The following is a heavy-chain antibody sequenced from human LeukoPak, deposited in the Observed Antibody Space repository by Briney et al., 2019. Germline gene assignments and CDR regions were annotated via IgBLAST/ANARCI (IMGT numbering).Heavy chain of an antibody. CDR1: GGSFSGYY. CDR3: ARGQDDENWFDP. J-gene: IGHJ5*02. V-gene: IGHV4-34*01. Sequence: SETLSLTCAVYGGSFSGYYWSWIRQPPGKGLEWMGEINHSGSTNYNPSLKSRVTISVDTSKNQFSLKLSSVTAADTAVYYCARGQDDENWFDPWGQGTLVTVSS. D-gene: IGHD2-15*01. CDR2: INHSGST.